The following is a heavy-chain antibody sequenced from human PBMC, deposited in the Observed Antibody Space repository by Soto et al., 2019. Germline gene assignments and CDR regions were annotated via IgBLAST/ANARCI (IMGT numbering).Heavy chain of an antibody. J-gene: IGHJ6*01. V-gene: IGHV1-69*01. D-gene: IGHD6-6*01. Sequence: QVQLVQSGAEVKKPGSSVKVSCRASGGTFSSYAVSWVRQAPGQGLEWMGVIIPLLNTPKYVQKFQGRVTITADASATTADMELSSLRSEDTAVYYWARESSSPNYYYYGMDVWGQGTTGTVSS. CDR2: IIPLLNTP. CDR1: GGTFSSYA. CDR3: ARESSSPNYYYYGMDV.